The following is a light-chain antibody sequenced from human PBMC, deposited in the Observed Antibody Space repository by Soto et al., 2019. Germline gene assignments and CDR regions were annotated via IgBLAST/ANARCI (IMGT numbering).Light chain of an antibody. CDR3: QHYNSYSEA. J-gene: IGKJ1*01. CDR1: QTINNN. V-gene: IGKV3-15*01. Sequence: VMTQAPATLSVTPGERATLSCRASQTINNNVAWYQLKDGQVPRLVIYGASTRATDIPARFSGSGSGTEFTLTISSLQPDDFATYYCQHYNSYSEAFGQGTKVDI. CDR2: GAS.